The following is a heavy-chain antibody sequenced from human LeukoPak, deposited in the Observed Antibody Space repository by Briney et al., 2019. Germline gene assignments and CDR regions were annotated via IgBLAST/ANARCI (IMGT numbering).Heavy chain of an antibody. CDR3: ARPLFPGIAVAGLN. J-gene: IGHJ4*02. V-gene: IGHV1-3*01. D-gene: IGHD6-19*01. CDR1: GYTFTSYA. Sequence: GASVKVSCKASGYTFTSYAMHWVRQAPGQRLEWMGWINAGNGNTKYSQKFQGRVTITRDTSASTAYMELSSLRSEDTAVHHCARPLFPGIAVAGLNWGQGTLVTVSS. CDR2: INAGNGNT.